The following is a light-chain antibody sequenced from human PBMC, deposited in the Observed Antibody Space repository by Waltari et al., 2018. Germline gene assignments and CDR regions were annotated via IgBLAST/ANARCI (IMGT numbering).Light chain of an antibody. J-gene: IGLJ3*02. V-gene: IGLV2-14*01. CDR2: GVT. CDR1: SSDVGTYNY. Sequence: QSALTQPASVSGSPGQSITIPCTATSSDVGTYNYVSWDQHHPGKAPKLVIYGVTNQPSGVSNRFSGSKSGNTASLTISGLQAEDEADYHCTSCTTSATWVFGGGTKLTVL. CDR3: TSCTTSATWV.